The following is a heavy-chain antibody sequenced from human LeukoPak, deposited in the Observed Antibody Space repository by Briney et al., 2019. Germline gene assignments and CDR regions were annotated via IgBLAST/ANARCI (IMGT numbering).Heavy chain of an antibody. J-gene: IGHJ4*02. CDR1: GGSISSYY. Sequence: SETLSLTCTVSGGSISSYYWSWIWQPPGKGLEWIGYIYYSGSTNYNPSLKSRVTISVDTSKNQFSLKLSSVTAADTAVYYCARGTYYYDSSGYSMYYFDYWGQGTLVTVSS. CDR3: ARGTYYYDSSGYSMYYFDY. V-gene: IGHV4-59*01. CDR2: IYYSGST. D-gene: IGHD3-22*01.